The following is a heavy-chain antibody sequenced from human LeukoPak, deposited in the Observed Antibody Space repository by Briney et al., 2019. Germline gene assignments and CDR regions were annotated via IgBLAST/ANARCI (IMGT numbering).Heavy chain of an antibody. V-gene: IGHV1-2*02. J-gene: IGHJ4*02. D-gene: IGHD2-21*01. CDR1: GYTFTGYY. CDR3: ARDHAYCGGDCYLGFDY. CDR2: INPNSGGT. Sequence: ASVKVSCKASGYTFTGYYMHWVRQAPGQGLEWMGWINPNSGGTNYAQKFQGRVTMTRDTSISTAYMELSRLRSDDTAVYYCARDHAYCGGDCYLGFDYWGQGTLVTVSS.